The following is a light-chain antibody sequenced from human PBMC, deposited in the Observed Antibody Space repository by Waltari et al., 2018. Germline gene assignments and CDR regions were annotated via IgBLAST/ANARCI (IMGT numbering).Light chain of an antibody. V-gene: IGLV1-51*01. CDR2: DIN. CDR1: GSNIGNNF. Sequence: QSVLTQPPSVSAAPGQKVTISCSGTGSNIGNNFVSWYQQLPGTAPKLLIYDINKRPSGIPDRVPGAKSGTSATLGITGLQTGDEADYYCGTWDTDLSVVFGGGTKLTVL. J-gene: IGLJ2*01. CDR3: GTWDTDLSVV.